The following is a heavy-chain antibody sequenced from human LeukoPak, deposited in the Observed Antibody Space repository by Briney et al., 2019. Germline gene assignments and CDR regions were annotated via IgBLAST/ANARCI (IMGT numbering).Heavy chain of an antibody. J-gene: IGHJ4*02. CDR3: AKAAYCTSTSCHFSGYAQRPLDS. Sequence: GGSLRLSCVASGFTFNTYGMAWVRQAPGKGLEWVAGISSDGSNKDYADSVKGRFTISRDNSKNTLYLQMNSLRSEDSAVYYCAKAAYCTSTSCHFSGYAQRPLDSWGQGTLVTVSS. CDR2: ISSDGSNK. CDR1: GFTFNTYG. V-gene: IGHV3-30*18. D-gene: IGHD2-2*01.